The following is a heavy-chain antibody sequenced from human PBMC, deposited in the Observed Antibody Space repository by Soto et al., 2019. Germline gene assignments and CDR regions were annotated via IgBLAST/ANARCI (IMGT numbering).Heavy chain of an antibody. CDR3: ARDVGDESITYNDAFDV. D-gene: IGHD3-10*01. V-gene: IGHV1-18*01. J-gene: IGHJ3*01. CDR1: GYTFTSYG. CDR2: ISAYNGNT. Sequence: GASVKVSCKASGYTFTSYGISWVRQAPGQGLEWMGWISAYNGNTNYAQKLQGRVTMTTDTSTSTAYMELRSLTYNDTAVYYCARDVGDESITYNDAFDVWGQGTMVTVSS.